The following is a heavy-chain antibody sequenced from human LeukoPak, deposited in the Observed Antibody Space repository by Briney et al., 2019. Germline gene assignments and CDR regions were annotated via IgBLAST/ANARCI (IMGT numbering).Heavy chain of an antibody. Sequence: GGSLRLSCAASGFTFKIYWMSWVRQAPGKGLEWVANIKQGGSEEYYVDSLKGRFTISRDNAKNSLYLQMNSLRAEDTAVYYCARYCSVGSCFDYWGQGTLVTVSS. D-gene: IGHD2-15*01. J-gene: IGHJ4*02. CDR2: IKQGGSEE. CDR1: GFTFKIYW. V-gene: IGHV3-7*04. CDR3: ARYCSVGSCFDY.